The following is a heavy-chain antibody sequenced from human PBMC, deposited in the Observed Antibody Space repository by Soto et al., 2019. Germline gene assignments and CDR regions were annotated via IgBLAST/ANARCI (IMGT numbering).Heavy chain of an antibody. CDR2: ISGDGEIT. J-gene: IGHJ6*02. V-gene: IGHV3-23*01. D-gene: IGHD5-12*01. CDR3: ARDEGLRFAFIDYYYGMDV. CDR1: GLTFSTYA. Sequence: GGSLRLSCAASGLTFSTYAMSWVRQAPGKGLEWVSTISGDGEITYYADSVKGRFTISRDNFKNTLYLQMNSLRAEDTAVYYCARDEGLRFAFIDYYYGMDVWGQGTTVTVSS.